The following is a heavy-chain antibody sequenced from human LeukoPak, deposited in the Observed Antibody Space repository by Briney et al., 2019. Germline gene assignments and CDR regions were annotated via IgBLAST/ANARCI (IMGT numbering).Heavy chain of an antibody. J-gene: IGHJ4*02. CDR2: INRDGSS. Sequence: NPSETLSLTCDVSGGSLTGYYWSWVRQPPGKGLEWIGEINRDGSSYNNPSLKSRVTISIDTSKNQFSLRLSSVTAADTGVYYCARSNSYGPGTHYLHHWGQGTLVTVSS. CDR1: GGSLTGYY. V-gene: IGHV4-34*01. D-gene: IGHD3-10*01. CDR3: ARSNSYGPGTHYLHH.